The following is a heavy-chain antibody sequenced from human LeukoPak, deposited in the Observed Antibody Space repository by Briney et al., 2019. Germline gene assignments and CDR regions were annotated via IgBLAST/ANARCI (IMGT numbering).Heavy chain of an antibody. V-gene: IGHV4-34*01. CDR3: ARGRRSGYDY. D-gene: IGHD3-10*01. CDR1: GGGLRGFY. Sequence: SETLSLPCAVYGGGLRGFYWGWVRPPPGEGLEWIGEINHSGSTNYNPSLKSRVTISVDTSKNQSSLKLSSVTAADTAVYYCARGRRSGYDYWGQGTLVTVSS. J-gene: IGHJ4*02. CDR2: INHSGST.